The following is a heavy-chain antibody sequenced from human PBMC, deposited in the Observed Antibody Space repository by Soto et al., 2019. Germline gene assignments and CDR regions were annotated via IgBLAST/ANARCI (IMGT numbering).Heavy chain of an antibody. J-gene: IGHJ4*02. V-gene: IGHV5-51*03. D-gene: IGHD5-18*01. Sequence: EVQLVQSGAEVKKPGESLRISCKGSGYSFTNYWIGWVRQMPGKGLEWMGIIYPGDSDTRYSPSFQGQVTISADKSITTAHLQWSSLKASDTAMYYCAIGSRRYSYGYPPFDYWGQGTLVTVSS. CDR1: GYSFTNYW. CDR2: IYPGDSDT. CDR3: AIGSRRYSYGYPPFDY.